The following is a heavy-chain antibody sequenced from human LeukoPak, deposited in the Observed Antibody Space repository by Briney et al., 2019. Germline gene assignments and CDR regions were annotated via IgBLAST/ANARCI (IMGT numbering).Heavy chain of an antibody. D-gene: IGHD1-1*01. V-gene: IGHV1-2*02. CDR1: GYTFTGYY. CDR3: ARDDDGADS. CDR2: INPKSGGA. Sequence: ASVTVSCKASGYTFTGYYMHWVRQAPGQGLEWMGWINPKSGGANYAQKFQGRVTMTRDTSISTAYMELSRLRSDDTAMYYCARDDDGADSWGQGTLITVSS. J-gene: IGHJ5*01.